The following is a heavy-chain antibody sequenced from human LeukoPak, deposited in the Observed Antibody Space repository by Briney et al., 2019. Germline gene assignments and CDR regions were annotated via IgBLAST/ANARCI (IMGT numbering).Heavy chain of an antibody. Sequence: SETLSLTCTVSGGFISSYYWSWIRQPPGKGLEWIGYIYYSGGTNYNPSLKSRVTISVDTSKNQFSLKLSSVTAADTAVYYCARGSIQLWSYYFDYWGQGTLVTVSS. D-gene: IGHD5-18*01. V-gene: IGHV4-59*01. J-gene: IGHJ4*02. CDR2: IYYSGGT. CDR3: ARGSIQLWSYYFDY. CDR1: GGFISSYY.